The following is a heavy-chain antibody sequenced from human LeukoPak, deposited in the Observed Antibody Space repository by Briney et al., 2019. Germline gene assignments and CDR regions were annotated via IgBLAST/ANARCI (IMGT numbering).Heavy chain of an antibody. CDR2: IYYSGST. D-gene: IGHD4-17*01. CDR3: ARYTVTTIGFDP. Sequence: SETLSLTCTVSGGSISSGDYYWSWIRQPPGKGLEWIGYIYYSGSTYYNPSLKSRVTISVDMSKNQFSLKLSSVTAADTAVYYCARYTVTTIGFDPWGQGTLVTVSS. J-gene: IGHJ5*02. CDR1: GGSISSGDYY. V-gene: IGHV4-30-4*01.